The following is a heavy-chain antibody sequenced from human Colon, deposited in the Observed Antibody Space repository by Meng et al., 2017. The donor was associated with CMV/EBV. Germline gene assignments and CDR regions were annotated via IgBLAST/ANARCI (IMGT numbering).Heavy chain of an antibody. CDR2: VYYSGDT. CDR3: ARVSCTLGSCYDY. D-gene: IGHD6-13*01. J-gene: IGHJ4*02. Sequence: SETLSLTCTVSSGSVSSVKYYWGWIRQPPEKGLEWIGNVYYSGDTYYSPSLKSRVTVSIDRSKNHFSLSLRSVTAADTAVYYCARVSCTLGSCYDYWGQGTLVTVSS. V-gene: IGHV4-39*07. CDR1: SGSVSSVKYY.